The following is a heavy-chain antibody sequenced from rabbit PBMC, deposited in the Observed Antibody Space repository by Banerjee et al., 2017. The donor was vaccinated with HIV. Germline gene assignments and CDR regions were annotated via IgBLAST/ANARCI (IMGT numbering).Heavy chain of an antibody. V-gene: IGHV1S40*01. CDR2: IDPVFGST. D-gene: IGHD2-1*01. CDR3: VSYDDYGDRNL. CDR1: GFSFSSNYW. Sequence: QSLEESGGDLVKPGASLTLTCTASGFSFSSNYWMCWVRQAPGKGLEWIGYIDPVFGSTYYASWVNGRFTISSHNAQNTLYLQLNSLTVADTATYFCVSYDDYGDRNLWGQGTLVTVS. J-gene: IGHJ4*01.